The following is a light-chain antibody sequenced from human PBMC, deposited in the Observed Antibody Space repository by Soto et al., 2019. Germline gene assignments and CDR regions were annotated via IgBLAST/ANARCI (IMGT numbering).Light chain of an antibody. Sequence: EIVLTQSPATLSLSPGERATLSCRASQSVRIFLAWYQQKPGQAPRLLIYDASHRSTGIPDRFSGSGSGTAFTLTIGSVEPEDFAVYYCKQRGNGPLYTFGQGTKVEMK. J-gene: IGKJ2*01. CDR1: QSVRIF. CDR2: DAS. V-gene: IGKV3-11*01. CDR3: KQRGNGPLYT.